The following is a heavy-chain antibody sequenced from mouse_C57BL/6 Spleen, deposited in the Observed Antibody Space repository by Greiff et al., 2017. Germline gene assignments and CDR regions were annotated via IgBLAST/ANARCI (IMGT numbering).Heavy chain of an antibody. CDR3: ARRGDYDDHDYYAMDY. J-gene: IGHJ4*01. V-gene: IGHV1-80*01. CDR2: IYPGDGDT. D-gene: IGHD2-4*01. Sequence: QVQLQQSGAELVKPGASVKISCKASGYAFSSYWMNWVKQRPGKGLEWIGQIYPGDGDTNYNGKFKGKATLTADKSSSTAYMQLSSLTSEDSAVYFCARRGDYDDHDYYAMDYWGQGTSVTVSS. CDR1: GYAFSSYW.